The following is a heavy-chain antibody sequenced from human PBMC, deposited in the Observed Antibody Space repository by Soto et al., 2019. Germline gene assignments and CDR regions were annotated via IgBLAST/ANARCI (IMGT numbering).Heavy chain of an antibody. Sequence: EVQLVESGGGLVKPGGSLRLSCAASGFTFSSYSMNWVRQAPGKGLEWVSSISSSSGYIYYADSVKGRFTISRDNAKNSLYLQMDSVRAEDAAVYYCAGPRPGIAAFWGQGTQVTVSS. CDR1: GFTFSSYS. CDR3: AGPRPGIAAF. CDR2: ISSSSGYI. D-gene: IGHD6-13*01. J-gene: IGHJ4*02. V-gene: IGHV3-21*01.